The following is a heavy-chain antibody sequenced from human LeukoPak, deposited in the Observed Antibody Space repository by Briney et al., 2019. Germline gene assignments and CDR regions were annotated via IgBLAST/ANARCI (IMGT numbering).Heavy chain of an antibody. CDR1: GFTFSDYY. D-gene: IGHD4-17*01. Sequence: PGGSLRLSCAASGFTFSDYYLTWIRQAPGKGLEWVSYISSSSSDTNYADSVRGRFTISRDNANKSLYLQMNSLRDEDTAVYYCARDRYGYSGDAFDIWGQGPMVTVSS. CDR3: ARDRYGYSGDAFDI. J-gene: IGHJ3*02. V-gene: IGHV3-11*06. CDR2: ISSSSSDT.